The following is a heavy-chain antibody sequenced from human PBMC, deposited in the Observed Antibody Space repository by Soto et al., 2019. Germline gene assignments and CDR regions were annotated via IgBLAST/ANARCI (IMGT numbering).Heavy chain of an antibody. CDR2: ISYDGSNK. Sequence: QVKLVESGGGVVQPVRSLKLSCAASGFTFSSYGMHWVRQAPGKGLEWVAVISYDGSNKYYADSVKGRFTISRDNSKNTLSLQMNSLRAEDTAVYYCAKDRSPAAGRYGDYGGVGYYFDYGGQGTLVTVSS. CDR1: GFTFSSYG. D-gene: IGHD4-17*01. CDR3: AKDRSPAAGRYGDYGGVGYYFDY. J-gene: IGHJ4*02. V-gene: IGHV3-30*18.